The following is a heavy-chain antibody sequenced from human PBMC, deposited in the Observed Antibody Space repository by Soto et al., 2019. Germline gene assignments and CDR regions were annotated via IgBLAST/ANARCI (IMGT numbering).Heavy chain of an antibody. Sequence: PGGSLRLSCAASGFTFSNSTMNWVRQAPGKGLEWVACITSSGSFIYYADSMKGRFTISRDDAKKSLYLQMNSLRAEDKAVYYCARVPAASHRTAFYYVSKFFYFDYWGRGTKVSVSS. CDR2: ITSSGSFI. V-gene: IGHV3-21*01. CDR3: ARVPAASHRTAFYYVSKFFYFDY. CDR1: GFTFSNST. J-gene: IGHJ4*02. D-gene: IGHD3-22*01.